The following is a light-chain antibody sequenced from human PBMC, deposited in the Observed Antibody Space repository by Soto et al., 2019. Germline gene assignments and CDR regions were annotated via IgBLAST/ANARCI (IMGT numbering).Light chain of an antibody. CDR1: QSVSSNH. CDR2: GAS. CDR3: KQYGSSLRT. Sequence: EIVLTQSPGTLSLSPGERATLSCRASQSVSSNHLAWYQQKPGQAPRLLLYGASGRATGIPDRFSGSGFGTDYTLTISRLEPEDSEVYYCKQYGSSLRTVGQWTKVEIK. V-gene: IGKV3-20*01. J-gene: IGKJ1*01.